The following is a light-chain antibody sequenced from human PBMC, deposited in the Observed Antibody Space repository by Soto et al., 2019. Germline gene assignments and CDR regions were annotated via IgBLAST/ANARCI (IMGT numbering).Light chain of an antibody. V-gene: IGKV1-5*01. CDR2: DAS. CDR3: QQYNTYWT. J-gene: IGKJ1*01. CDR1: QTISNW. Sequence: DIQMTQSPSTRSASVGDRVTITCRASQTISNWLAWYQQKPGKAPKLLIFDASSLENGVPSRFSGSGSGTEFTLTITGLQPDDFATYYCQQYNTYWTFGQGTKV.